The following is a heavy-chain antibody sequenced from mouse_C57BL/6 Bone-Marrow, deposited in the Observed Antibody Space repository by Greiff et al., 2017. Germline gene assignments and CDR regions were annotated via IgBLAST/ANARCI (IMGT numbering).Heavy chain of an antibody. Sequence: EVQLQQSGAELVRPGASVKLSCTASGFNIKDDYMHWVKQRPEQGLEWIGWIDPENGDTEYASKFQGKATITADTSSNTAYLQLSSLTSEDTAVYYGTTGQDGDWDGCFDYWGQGTTLTVSS. D-gene: IGHD4-1*01. J-gene: IGHJ2*01. CDR2: IDPENGDT. CDR3: TTGQDGDWDGCFDY. CDR1: GFNIKDDY. V-gene: IGHV14-4*01.